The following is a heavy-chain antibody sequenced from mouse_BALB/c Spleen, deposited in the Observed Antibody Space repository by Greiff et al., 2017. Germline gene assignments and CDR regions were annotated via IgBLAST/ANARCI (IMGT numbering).Heavy chain of an antibody. J-gene: IGHJ3*01. Sequence: EVKLQESGPELMKPGASVKISCKASGYSFTSYYMHWVKQSHGKSLEWIGYIDPFNGGTSYNQKFKGKATLTVDKSSNTAYMHLSSLTSEDSAVYYCAREEKDSSGPFAYWGQGTLVTVSA. CDR3: AREEKDSSGPFAY. CDR2: IDPFNGGT. CDR1: GYSFTSYY. D-gene: IGHD3-2*01. V-gene: IGHV1S135*01.